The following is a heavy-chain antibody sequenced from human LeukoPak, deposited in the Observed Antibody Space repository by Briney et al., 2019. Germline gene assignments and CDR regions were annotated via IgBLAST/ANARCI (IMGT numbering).Heavy chain of an antibody. J-gene: IGHJ6*04. CDR1: GFTFSSYG. D-gene: IGHD1-14*01. V-gene: IGHV3-30*02. CDR3: AREIRRGYNPPGMDV. CDR2: IRYDGSNK. Sequence: PGGSLRLSCAASGFTFSSYGMHWVRQAPGEGLEWVAFIRYDGSNKYYADSVKGRFTISRDNSKNTLYLQMNSLRAEDAAVYYCAREIRRGYNPPGMDVWGKGTTVTVSS.